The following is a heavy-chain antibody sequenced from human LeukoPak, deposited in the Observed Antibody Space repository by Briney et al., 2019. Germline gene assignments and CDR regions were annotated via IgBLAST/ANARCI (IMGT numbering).Heavy chain of an antibody. CDR2: INPNSGGT. CDR3: AREVPRITIFGVVIKSWFDP. V-gene: IGHV1-2*02. CDR1: GYTFTGYH. Sequence: ASVKVSCKASGYTFTGYHMHWVRQAPGQGLEWMGWINPNSGGTNYAQKFQGRVTMTRDTSISTAYMELSRLRSDDTAVYCCAREVPRITIFGVVIKSWFDPWGQGTLVTVSS. D-gene: IGHD3-3*01. J-gene: IGHJ5*02.